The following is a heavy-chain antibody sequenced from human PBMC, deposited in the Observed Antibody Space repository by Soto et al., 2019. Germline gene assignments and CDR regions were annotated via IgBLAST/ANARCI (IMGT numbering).Heavy chain of an antibody. V-gene: IGHV4-30-4*08. CDR2: IYYSGST. CDR1: GDSVNSGDYY. CDR3: AKEPVSITIFGVNGMDV. Sequence: SETLSHTCSVSGDSVNSGDYYWSWIRQPPGKGLEWIGYIYYSGSTYYNPSLKSRVTISVDTSKNQFSLKLSSVTAADTAVYYCAKEPVSITIFGVNGMDVWGQGTTVTVSS. J-gene: IGHJ6*02. D-gene: IGHD3-3*01.